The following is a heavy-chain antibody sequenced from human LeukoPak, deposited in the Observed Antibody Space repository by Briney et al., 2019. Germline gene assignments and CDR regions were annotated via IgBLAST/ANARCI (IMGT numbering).Heavy chain of an antibody. CDR1: GYTFTGYY. Sequence: ASVKVSCKASGYTFTGYYMHWVRQAPGQGLEWMGWMNPNSGNTGYAQKFQGRVTMTRNTSISTAYMELSSLRSEDTAVYYCARGDYGDSFDYWGQGTLVTVSS. J-gene: IGHJ4*02. D-gene: IGHD4-17*01. CDR2: MNPNSGNT. CDR3: ARGDYGDSFDY. V-gene: IGHV1-8*02.